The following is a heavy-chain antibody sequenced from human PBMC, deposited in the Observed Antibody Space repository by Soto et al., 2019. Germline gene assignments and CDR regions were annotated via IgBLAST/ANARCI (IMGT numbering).Heavy chain of an antibody. CDR1: GYTFTDYA. D-gene: IGHD1-20*01. CDR3: AREWAHNAPFDL. CDR2: INVGNGNT. J-gene: IGHJ4*02. V-gene: IGHV1-3*01. Sequence: QVQLVQSGAEARKPGASVNVSCKASGYTFTDYAIHWVRQAPGQGLEWMGWINVGNGNTGYSRKFQGRVTNGRDKSATTGYIEVTSLTSEGTATYYCAREWAHNAPFDLWGQGTLVTVSS.